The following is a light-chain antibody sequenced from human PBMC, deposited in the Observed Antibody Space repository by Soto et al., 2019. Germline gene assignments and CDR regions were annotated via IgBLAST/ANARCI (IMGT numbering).Light chain of an antibody. CDR2: EVS. V-gene: IGLV2-23*02. CDR1: SSDVGSYNL. J-gene: IGLJ1*01. Sequence: QSVLTQPASVSGCPGQSITISCTGTSSDVGSYNLVSWYQQHPGKAPKLMIYEVSKRPSGVSNRFSGSKSGNTASLTISGLHAEDEADYYCCSYAGSSTLVFGTGTKLTVL. CDR3: CSYAGSSTLV.